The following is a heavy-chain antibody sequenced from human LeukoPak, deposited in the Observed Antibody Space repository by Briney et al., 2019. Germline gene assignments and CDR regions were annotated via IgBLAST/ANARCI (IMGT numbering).Heavy chain of an antibody. V-gene: IGHV4-34*01. CDR3: ARDTWQWLPFDD. CDR2: INHGGST. Sequence: PAETLSLTCAVYGGSFSGDFWSWIRQSPGKGLEWIGEINHGGSTTYNPSLQSRVTMSVDTSTNQISLKMTSVTAADTAIYYCARDTWQWLPFDDWGQGTQVTLSS. J-gene: IGHJ4*02. CDR1: GGSFSGDF. D-gene: IGHD5-12*01.